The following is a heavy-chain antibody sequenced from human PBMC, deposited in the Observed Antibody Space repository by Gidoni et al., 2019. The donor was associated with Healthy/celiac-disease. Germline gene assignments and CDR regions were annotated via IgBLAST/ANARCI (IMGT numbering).Heavy chain of an antibody. V-gene: IGHV3-23*04. J-gene: IGHJ4*02. CDR3: AKDLGLDILTGYYMGY. Sequence: EVQLVESGGGLVQPGGSLRLSCSASVFTFSSYAMSWVRQAPGKGLEWVSAISGSGGSTYYADSVKGRFTISRDNSKNTLYLQMNSLRAEDTAVYYCAKDLGLDILTGYYMGYWGQGTLVTVSS. D-gene: IGHD3-9*01. CDR2: ISGSGGST. CDR1: VFTFSSYA.